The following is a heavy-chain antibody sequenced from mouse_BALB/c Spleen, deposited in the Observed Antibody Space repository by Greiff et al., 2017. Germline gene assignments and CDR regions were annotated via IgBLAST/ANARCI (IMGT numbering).Heavy chain of an antibody. CDR1: GYTFTSYW. V-gene: IGHV1-7*01. CDR3: ARSGYGRGYFDV. CDR2: INPSTGYT. Sequence: VMLVESGAELAKPGASVKMSCKASGYTFTSYWMHWVKQRPGQGLEWIGYINPSTGYTEYNQKFKDKATLTADKSSSTAYMQLSSLTSEDSAVYYCARSGYGRGYFDVWGAGTTVTVSS. J-gene: IGHJ1*01. D-gene: IGHD3-1*01.